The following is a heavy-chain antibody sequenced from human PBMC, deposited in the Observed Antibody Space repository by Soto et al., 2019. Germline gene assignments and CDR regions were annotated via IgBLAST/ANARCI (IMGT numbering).Heavy chain of an antibody. CDR1: GFTFTSSA. D-gene: IGHD2-15*01. V-gene: IGHV1-58*01. J-gene: IGHJ6*02. Sequence: GASVKVSCKASGFTFTSSAVQWVRQARGQRLEWIGWIVVGSGNTNYAQKFQERVTITRDMSTSTAYMELTSLTSADTAIYFCARGLRTGNYGMDVWGQGTTVTVSS. CDR2: IVVGSGNT. CDR3: ARGLRTGNYGMDV.